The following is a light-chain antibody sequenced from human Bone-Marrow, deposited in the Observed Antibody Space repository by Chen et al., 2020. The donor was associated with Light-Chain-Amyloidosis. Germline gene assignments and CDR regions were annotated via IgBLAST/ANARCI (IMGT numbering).Light chain of an antibody. Sequence: SYVLTQPSSVSVAPGQTATIACGGNNIGSTSVHWYQQTPGQAPLRVVYDDRDRPSGIPERLAGSNSGNTATLTISRVEAGDEADYSCQVWDRSSDRPVFGGGTELTVL. CDR3: QVWDRSSDRPV. J-gene: IGLJ3*02. CDR1: NIGSTS. CDR2: DDR. V-gene: IGLV3-21*02.